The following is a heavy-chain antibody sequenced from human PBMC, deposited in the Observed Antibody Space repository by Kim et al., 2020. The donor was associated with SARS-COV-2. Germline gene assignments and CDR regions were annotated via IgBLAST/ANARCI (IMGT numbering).Heavy chain of an antibody. Sequence: SQTLSLTCAISGDSVSSNSAAWNWIRQSPSRGLEWRGRTYYRSKWYNDYAVSVKSRITINPDTSKNQFSLQLNSVTPEDTAVYYCARDFEQLERLVVRPHYYYYGMDVWGQGTTVTVSS. CDR3: ARDFEQLERLVVRPHYYYYGMDV. CDR1: GDSVSSNSAA. J-gene: IGHJ6*02. CDR2: TYYRSKWYN. V-gene: IGHV6-1*01. D-gene: IGHD1-1*01.